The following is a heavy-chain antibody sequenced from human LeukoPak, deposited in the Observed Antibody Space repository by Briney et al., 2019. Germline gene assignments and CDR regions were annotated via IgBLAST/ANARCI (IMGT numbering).Heavy chain of an antibody. D-gene: IGHD6-19*01. CDR2: IYAGGAA. CDR3: TREPVP. CDR1: GGSISNYY. J-gene: IGHJ4*02. Sequence: SETLSLTCTVSGGSISNYYWSWIRQPAGKGLEWIGRIYAGGAASYNPSLKSRVTMSADMSKNQLSLKLTSVTAADTAVYYCTREPVPWGQGTLVTVSS. V-gene: IGHV4-4*07.